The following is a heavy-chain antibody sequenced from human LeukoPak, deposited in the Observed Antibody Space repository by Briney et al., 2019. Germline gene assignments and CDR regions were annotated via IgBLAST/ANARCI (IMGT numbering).Heavy chain of an antibody. Sequence: ASVKVSCKASGYTFTGYYMHWVRQAPGRGLEWMGWINPNSGGTNYAQKFQGRVTMTRDTSISTAYMELSRLRSDDTAVYYCASSQYSSGWYADWGQGTLVTVSS. V-gene: IGHV1-2*02. CDR2: INPNSGGT. CDR3: ASSQYSSGWYAD. J-gene: IGHJ4*02. D-gene: IGHD6-19*01. CDR1: GYTFTGYY.